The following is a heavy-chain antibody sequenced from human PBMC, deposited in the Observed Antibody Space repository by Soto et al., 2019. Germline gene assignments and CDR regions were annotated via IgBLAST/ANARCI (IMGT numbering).Heavy chain of an antibody. CDR3: ARESGDYVGGYYYYYMDV. D-gene: IGHD4-17*01. V-gene: IGHV3-7*01. J-gene: IGHJ6*03. CDR1: GFTFSSYW. Sequence: GGSLRLSCAASGFTFSSYWLSWVRQAPGKGLEWVANIKQDGSEKYYVDTVKGRFTISRDNAKNSLSLQMNSLRAEDTALFYCARESGDYVGGYYYYYMDVWGKGTTVTVSS. CDR2: IKQDGSEK.